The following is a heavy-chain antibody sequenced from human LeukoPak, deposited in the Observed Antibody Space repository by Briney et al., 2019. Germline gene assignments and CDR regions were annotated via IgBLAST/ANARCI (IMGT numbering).Heavy chain of an antibody. D-gene: IGHD6-6*01. J-gene: IGHJ4*02. Sequence: PSETLSLTCAVYGGSFSGYYWSWIRQPPGKGLEWIGEINHSGSTNYNPSLKSRVTISVDTPKNQFSLKLSSVTAADTAVYYCARGGVPKLKASYSSSSRRLDYWGRGTLVTVSS. CDR1: GGSFSGYY. CDR2: INHSGST. CDR3: ARGGVPKLKASYSSSSRRLDY. V-gene: IGHV4-34*01.